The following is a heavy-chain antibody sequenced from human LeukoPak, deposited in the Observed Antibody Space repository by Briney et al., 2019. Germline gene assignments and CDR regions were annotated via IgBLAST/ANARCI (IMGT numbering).Heavy chain of an antibody. V-gene: IGHV2-5*01. J-gene: IGHJ4*02. Sequence: SGPTLVKPTQTLTLTCTFSGFSLSTSGVGVGWIRQPPGKALEWLALIYWNDDKRYSPSLKSRLTITKDTSKNQVVLTMTNMDPVDTATYYCAHRRRGGYDRAGPYYFDYWGQGTLVTVSS. CDR2: IYWNDDK. CDR3: AHRRRGGYDRAGPYYFDY. CDR1: GFSLSTSGVG. D-gene: IGHD5-12*01.